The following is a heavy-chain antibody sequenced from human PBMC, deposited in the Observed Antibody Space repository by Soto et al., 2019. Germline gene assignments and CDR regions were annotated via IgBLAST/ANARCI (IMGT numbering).Heavy chain of an antibody. CDR2: INHSGST. CDR1: GGSFSGYY. J-gene: IGHJ5*02. Sequence: LSLTCAVYGGSFSGYYWSWIRQPPGKGLEWIGEINHSGSTNYNPSLKSRVTISVDTSKNQFSLKLSSVTAADTAVYYCARGAPYYAYNWFDPWGQGTLVTVSS. V-gene: IGHV4-34*01. CDR3: ARGAPYYAYNWFDP. D-gene: IGHD1-26*01.